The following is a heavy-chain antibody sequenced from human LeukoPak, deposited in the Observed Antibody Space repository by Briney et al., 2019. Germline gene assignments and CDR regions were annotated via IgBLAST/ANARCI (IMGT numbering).Heavy chain of an antibody. CDR1: GFTFSNYA. Sequence: GGSLSLSCAASGFTFSNYAMYWVRQAPGKGLGWVSSIVASVGSTYYADAVKGRFTISRDNSKNTLYLQMNSLRAEDTAVYFCAKRGVVIRVILVGFHKEAYYFDSWGQGALVTVSS. V-gene: IGHV3-23*01. CDR2: IVASVGST. D-gene: IGHD3-22*01. CDR3: AKRGVVIRVILVGFHKEAYYFDS. J-gene: IGHJ4*02.